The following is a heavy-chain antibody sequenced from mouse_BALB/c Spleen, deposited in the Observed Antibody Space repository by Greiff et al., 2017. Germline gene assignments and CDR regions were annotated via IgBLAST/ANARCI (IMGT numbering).Heavy chain of an antibody. CDR2: IRNKANGYTT. V-gene: IGHV7-3*02. Sequence: EVNLVESGGGLVQPGGSLRLSCATSGFTFTDYYMSWVRQPPGKALEWLGFIRNKANGYTTEYSASVKGRFTISRDNSQSILYLQMNTLRAEDSATYYCARDEGNYCFDYWGQGTTLTVSS. J-gene: IGHJ2*01. D-gene: IGHD2-1*01. CDR3: ARDEGNYCFDY. CDR1: GFTFTDYY.